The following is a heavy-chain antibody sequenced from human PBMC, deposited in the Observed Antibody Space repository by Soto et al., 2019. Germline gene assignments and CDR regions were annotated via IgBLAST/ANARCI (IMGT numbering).Heavy chain of an antibody. J-gene: IGHJ4*02. CDR1: GFDFDDFA. V-gene: IGHV3-43D*03. CDR2: INSDGTDS. CDR3: PKLFSTLAVIPLDR. D-gene: IGHD4-4*01. Sequence: VQLVESGGGEIQTGASLRLSCAAAGFDFDDFAMHWVRQAPGEGLEWVSLINSDGTDSYYMDSVRGRFTISRDNGKKPLYRKRDLLDPRDPACYFLPKLFSTLAVIPLDRGGREPLVPV.